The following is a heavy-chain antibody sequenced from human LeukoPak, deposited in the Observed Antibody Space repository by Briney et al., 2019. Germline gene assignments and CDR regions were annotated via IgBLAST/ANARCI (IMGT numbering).Heavy chain of an antibody. V-gene: IGHV6-1*01. D-gene: IGHD3-10*01. CDR1: GDSVSSNTAA. CDR2: TYYRSQWHN. CDR3: ARGPGGGGTFDI. Sequence: SQTLSLTCAISGDSVSSNTAAWNWIRQSPSRGLEWLGRTYYRSQWHNEYALSVGGRLTVNPDTSKNQFSLQLNSVTPEDTAVYYCARGPGGGGTFDIWGQGTMVTVSS. J-gene: IGHJ3*02.